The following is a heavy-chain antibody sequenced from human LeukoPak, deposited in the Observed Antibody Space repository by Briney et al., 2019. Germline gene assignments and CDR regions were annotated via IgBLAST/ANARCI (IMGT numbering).Heavy chain of an antibody. J-gene: IGHJ4*02. CDR1: GSTFNSYW. V-gene: IGHV3-7*05. CDR3: ARVGKSGSYPFDY. D-gene: IGHD1-26*01. Sequence: GGSLRLSCAASGSTFNSYWMTWVRQAPGRGLEWLANIKQDGSEQYYVDSVKGRFTISRDNAKNSLYLQMNSLRAGDTAVYYCARVGKSGSYPFDYWGQGSLVTVSS. CDR2: IKQDGSEQ.